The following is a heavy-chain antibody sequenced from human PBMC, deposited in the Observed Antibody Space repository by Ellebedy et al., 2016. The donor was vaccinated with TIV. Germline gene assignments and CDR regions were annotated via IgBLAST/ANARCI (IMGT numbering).Heavy chain of an antibody. CDR2: ISYSGST. Sequence: SETLSLXCSVSGESIRTVGYYWSWIRQHPGKGLEWIGYISYSGSTHYNPSLKSRLTMSVDTSKNQISLKLSSVTAADTAVYFCARDRFYSGYDYPVKYGLDVWGQGTTVTVSS. V-gene: IGHV4-31*03. CDR3: ARDRFYSGYDYPVKYGLDV. J-gene: IGHJ6*02. D-gene: IGHD5-12*01. CDR1: GESIRTVGYY.